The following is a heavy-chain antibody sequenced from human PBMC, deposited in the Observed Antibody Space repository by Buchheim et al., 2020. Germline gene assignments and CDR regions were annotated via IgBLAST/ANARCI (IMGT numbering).Heavy chain of an antibody. D-gene: IGHD3-10*01. Sequence: QVQLQESGPGLVKPSETLSLTCTVSGGSISSYYWSWIRQPPGKGLEWIGYIYYSGSTNYNPSLKSRVIILLDTPKNQFALKLSSVTAADTAVYYCARHPPYYGSGSYIDYWGQGTL. CDR2: IYYSGST. V-gene: IGHV4-59*01. CDR1: GGSISSYY. J-gene: IGHJ4*02. CDR3: ARHPPYYGSGSYIDY.